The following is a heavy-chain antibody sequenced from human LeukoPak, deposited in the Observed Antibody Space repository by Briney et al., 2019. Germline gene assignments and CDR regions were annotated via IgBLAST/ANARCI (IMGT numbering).Heavy chain of an antibody. CDR3: ARHRETGGYNYGHDLSWFDP. V-gene: IGHV4-59*08. CDR2: IYYSGST. CDR1: DGSISSYY. Sequence: PSETLSLTCTVSDGSISSYYWSWIRQPPGKGLEWIGYIYYSGSTNYNPSLKSRVTISVDTSKNQFSLKLSSVTAADTAVYYCARHRETGGYNYGHDLSWFDPWGQGALVTVSS. D-gene: IGHD5-18*01. J-gene: IGHJ5*02.